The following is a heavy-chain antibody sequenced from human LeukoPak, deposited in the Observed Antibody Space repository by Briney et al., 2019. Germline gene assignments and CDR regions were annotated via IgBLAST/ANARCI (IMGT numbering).Heavy chain of an antibody. CDR2: IKQDGSEK. CDR3: AKEKPLAYCGGDCYPIYFDY. J-gene: IGHJ4*02. D-gene: IGHD2-21*02. V-gene: IGHV3-7*03. Sequence: GGSLRLSCAASGFTFSSYWMSWVRQAPGKGLEWVANIKQDGSEKYYVDSVKGRFTISRDNAKNSLYLQMNSLRAEDTAVYYCAKEKPLAYCGGDCYPIYFDYWGQGTLVTVSS. CDR1: GFTFSSYW.